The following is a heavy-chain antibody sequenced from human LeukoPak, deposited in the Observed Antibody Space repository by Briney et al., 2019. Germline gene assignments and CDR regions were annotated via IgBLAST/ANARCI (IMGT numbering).Heavy chain of an antibody. CDR3: ASSVGSSNDYYYYYYMGV. CDR1: GYTFTSYG. V-gene: IGHV1-18*01. D-gene: IGHD1-26*01. Sequence: ASVKVSCKASGYTFTSYGISWVRQAPGQGLEWMGWISAYNGNTNYAQKLQGRVTMTTDTSTSTAYMELRSLRSDDTAVYYCASSVGSSNDYYYYYYMGVWGKGTTVTVSS. CDR2: ISAYNGNT. J-gene: IGHJ6*03.